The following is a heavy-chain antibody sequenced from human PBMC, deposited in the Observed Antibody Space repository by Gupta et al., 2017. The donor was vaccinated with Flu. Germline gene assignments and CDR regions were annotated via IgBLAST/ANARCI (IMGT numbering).Heavy chain of an antibody. CDR2: ISFDGRNQ. V-gene: IGHV3-30*18. J-gene: IGHJ4*02. CDR3: AKPRGGTNSFDY. D-gene: IGHD4/OR15-4a*01. CDR1: GFNFNKYG. Sequence: QVQLVESGGGVVQPGRSLRLSCAVYGFNFNKYGMHWVRQAPGKGLEWVAVISFDGRNQDHADSVKGRFTISRDNSKNTLYLQMNSLSGEDTAVYYCAKPRGGTNSFDYWGQGTLVTVSS.